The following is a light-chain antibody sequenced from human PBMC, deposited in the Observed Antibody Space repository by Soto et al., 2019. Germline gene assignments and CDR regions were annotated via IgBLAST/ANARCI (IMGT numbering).Light chain of an antibody. CDR1: QSVSSK. V-gene: IGKV3-15*01. CDR2: SAS. J-gene: IGKJ1*01. CDR3: HQYNHWLTWT. Sequence: EIVMTQSPATLSLSPGQRATLSCRASQSVSSKLAWYQQRPGQAPRLLIYSASTMATGIPARFSGSGSGTEFTLTINSLQSEDFAVYYCHQYNHWLTWTFGQGTKVEIK.